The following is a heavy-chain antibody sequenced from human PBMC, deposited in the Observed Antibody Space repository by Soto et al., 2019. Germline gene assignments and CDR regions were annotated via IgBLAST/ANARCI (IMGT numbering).Heavy chain of an antibody. CDR3: AGDPGSYYFDY. V-gene: IGHV4-59*01. CDR2: IYYSGST. CDR1: GGSTSSYY. J-gene: IGHJ4*02. Sequence: PSETLSLTCTVSGGSTSSYYWSWIRQPPGKGLEWIGYIYYSGSTNYNPSLKSRVTISVDTSKNQFSLKLSSVAAADTAVYYCAGDPGSYYFDYWGQGTLVTVSS.